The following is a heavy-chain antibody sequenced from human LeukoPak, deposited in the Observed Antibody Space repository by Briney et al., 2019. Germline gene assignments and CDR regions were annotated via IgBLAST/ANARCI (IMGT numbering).Heavy chain of an antibody. V-gene: IGHV3-7*01. CDR3: TSANYGPAY. Sequence: GGSLRLSCAASGFTFSSYTMKWVRQAPGKGLEWVANVNQDGSGKYYVDSVKGRFTISKDNAKNSLYLQMNSLRAEDTAVYYCTSANYGPAYWGQGTLVTVSS. D-gene: IGHD5-24*01. CDR1: GFTFSSYT. CDR2: VNQDGSGK. J-gene: IGHJ4*02.